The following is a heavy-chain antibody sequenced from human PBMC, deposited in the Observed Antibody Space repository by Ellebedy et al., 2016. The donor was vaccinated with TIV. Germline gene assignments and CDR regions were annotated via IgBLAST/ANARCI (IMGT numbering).Heavy chain of an antibody. J-gene: IGHJ4*02. CDR3: AKDGTYASFED. V-gene: IGHV3-30*02. CDR2: FQFDGTNK. D-gene: IGHD1-1*01. Sequence: GESLKISCAPSRITFTNFAMHWVRQAPGKGLEWVASFQFDGTNKFYADSVKGRFTISRGSSKNTLFLQMNSLRPEDTAVYFCAKDGTYASFEDWGQGTLVTVSS. CDR1: RITFTNFA.